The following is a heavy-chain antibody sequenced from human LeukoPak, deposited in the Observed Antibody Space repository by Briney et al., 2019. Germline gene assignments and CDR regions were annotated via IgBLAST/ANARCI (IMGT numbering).Heavy chain of an antibody. CDR2: ISWNSGSI. CDR1: GFTFDDYA. CDR3: AKAMPQDSSGYYYLSGIDY. D-gene: IGHD3-22*01. V-gene: IGHV3-9*01. J-gene: IGHJ4*02. Sequence: GRSLRLSCAASGFTFDDYAMHWVRQAPGKGLEWVSGISWNSGSIGYADSVKGRFTISRDNAKNSLYLHMNSLRAEDTALYYCAKAMPQDSSGYYYLSGIDYWGQGTLVTVSS.